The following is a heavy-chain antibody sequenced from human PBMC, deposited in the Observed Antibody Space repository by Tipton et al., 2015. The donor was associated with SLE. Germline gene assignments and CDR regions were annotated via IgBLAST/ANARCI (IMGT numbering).Heavy chain of an antibody. D-gene: IGHD2-2*01. CDR1: GYSISSGYY. J-gene: IGHJ3*02. CDR3: ASLSSSCAFDI. V-gene: IGHV4-38-2*01. Sequence: TLSLTCAVSGYSISSGYYWDWIRQSPGKGLEWIGSINYSGSTYYNPSLKSRVTISVDTSKNQFSLKLTSVTAAATAVYYCASLSSSCAFDIWGQGTMVTVSS. CDR2: INYSGST.